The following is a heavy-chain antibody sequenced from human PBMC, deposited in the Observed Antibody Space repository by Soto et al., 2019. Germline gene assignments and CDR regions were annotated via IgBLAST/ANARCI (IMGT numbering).Heavy chain of an antibody. CDR1: GGSMISSSYQ. D-gene: IGHD3-3*01. J-gene: IGHJ4*02. CDR2: ISFRGST. CDR3: ARHWNDFDLRYFDY. V-gene: IGHV4-39*01. Sequence: PSETLSLTCAVSGGSMISSSYQWGWIRQPPGKGLEWIGSISFRGSTYYNPSLRSRVLLSIDTSKNQYSLNLSSVTAADAVVYYCARHWNDFDLRYFDYWGQGTLVTVSS.